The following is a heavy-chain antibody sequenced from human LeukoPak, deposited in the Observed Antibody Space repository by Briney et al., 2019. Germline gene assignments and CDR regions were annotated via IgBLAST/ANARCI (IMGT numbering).Heavy chain of an antibody. D-gene: IGHD5-24*01. CDR2: INHSGST. CDR1: GGSFSGHY. Sequence: SETLSLTCAVYGGSFSGHYWSWIRQPPGKGLEWIGEINHSGSTNYNPSLKSRVTISVDTSKNQFSLKLSSVTAADTAVYYCAREGEMATFYYYYYMDVWGKGTTVTISS. V-gene: IGHV4-34*01. CDR3: AREGEMATFYYYYYMDV. J-gene: IGHJ6*03.